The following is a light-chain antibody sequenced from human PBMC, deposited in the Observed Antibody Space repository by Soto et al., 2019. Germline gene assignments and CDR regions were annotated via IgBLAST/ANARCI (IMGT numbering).Light chain of an antibody. V-gene: IGKV1-9*01. CDR1: QDITSY. J-gene: IGKJ2*01. CDR2: GSS. CDR3: QQLHSYPYT. Sequence: IPLTQSPSSLSASVGDRVTITCRASQDITSYLAWYQQKPGKVPNLLIYGSSTLQRGVPSRFSGSRSGTDFTLTISSLQPEDFANYYCQQLHSYPYTFGRGTKLEIK.